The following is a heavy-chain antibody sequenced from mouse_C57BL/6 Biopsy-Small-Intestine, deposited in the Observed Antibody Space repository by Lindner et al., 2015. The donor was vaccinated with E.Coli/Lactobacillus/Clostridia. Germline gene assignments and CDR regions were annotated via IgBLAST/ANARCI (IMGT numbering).Heavy chain of an antibody. CDR2: INPLDGNT. Sequence: SVKVSCKASGYTFSAYGVTWVRQAPGQGLEWMGWINPLDGNTKYARKFQGSVTMTMDTPTNTVYMELRSLSSDDTALFFCARGIPTTGLDIWGLGTMVTV. CDR1: GYTFSAYG. V-gene: IGHV1-84*01. D-gene: IGHD1-1*01. CDR3: ARGIPTTGLDI. J-gene: IGHJ1*01.